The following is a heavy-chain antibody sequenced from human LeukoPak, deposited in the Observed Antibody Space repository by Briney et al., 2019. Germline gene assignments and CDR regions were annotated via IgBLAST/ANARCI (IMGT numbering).Heavy chain of an antibody. J-gene: IGHJ4*02. CDR1: GYTFTGYY. D-gene: IGHD2-21*02. Sequence: ASVKVSCKASGYTFTGYYMHWVRQAPGQGLEWMGWINPSSGGTNYAQKFQGRVTMTRDTSISTAYMELSRLRSDDTAVYYCAREDIVVVTATFDYWGQGTLVTVSS. V-gene: IGHV1-2*02. CDR2: INPSSGGT. CDR3: AREDIVVVTATFDY.